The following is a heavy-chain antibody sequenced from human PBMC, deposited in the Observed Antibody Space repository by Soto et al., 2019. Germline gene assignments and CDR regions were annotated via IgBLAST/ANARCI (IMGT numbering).Heavy chain of an antibody. CDR2: IIPIFDTA. V-gene: IGHV1-69*12. J-gene: IGHJ6*02. D-gene: IGHD3-22*01. CDR3: AGHSSGVPGYYYGMDV. Sequence: QVQLVQSGAEVKKPGSSVKVSCKASGGTFSSYAISWVRQAPGQGLEWMGGIIPIFDTADNAQKFQGRVTIRADESTNTACMELSSLRSADTAVYYCAGHSSGVPGYYYGMDVWRQGTTVTVSS. CDR1: GGTFSSYA.